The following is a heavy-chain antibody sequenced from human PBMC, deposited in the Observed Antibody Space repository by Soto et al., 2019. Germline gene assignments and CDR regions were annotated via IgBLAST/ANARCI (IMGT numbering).Heavy chain of an antibody. CDR1: GGTFSSYT. CDR3: ARDRPPSQDYVAYWYFDL. CDR2: IIPILGIA. V-gene: IGHV1-69*04. J-gene: IGHJ2*01. D-gene: IGHD4-17*01. Sequence: ASVKVSCKASGGTFSSYTISWVRQAPGQGLEWMGRIIPILGIANYAQKFQGRVTITADKSTSTAYMELSSLRSEDTAVYYFARDRPPSQDYVAYWYFDLWGRGTLVTVSS.